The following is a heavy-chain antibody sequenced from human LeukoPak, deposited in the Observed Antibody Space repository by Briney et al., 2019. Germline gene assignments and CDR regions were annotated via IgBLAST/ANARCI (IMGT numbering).Heavy chain of an antibody. D-gene: IGHD3-16*01. CDR1: SGSTTSYY. CDR3: ARHMGAAGGFDF. J-gene: IGHJ4*02. Sequence: SETLSLTCTVSSGSTTSYYWSWIRQPPGKGLEWIGYIYSSGSTNYNPSLKSRITISVDTSKNQFSLKLSSVTAADTAVYYCARHMGAAGGFDFWGQGTLVTVSS. CDR2: IYSSGST. V-gene: IGHV4-59*01.